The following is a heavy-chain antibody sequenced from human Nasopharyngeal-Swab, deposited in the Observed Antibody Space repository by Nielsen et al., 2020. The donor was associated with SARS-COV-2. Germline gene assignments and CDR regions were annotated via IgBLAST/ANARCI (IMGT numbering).Heavy chain of an antibody. Sequence: ASVKVSCKTSGTYVISWVRQAPGQGLEWVGRISPYNSKANYAQNIQGRVTMTTDTSTSTAYMELSSLRSDDTAVYYCASQDGGSYWVGDAFDIWGQGTMVTVSS. V-gene: IGHV1-18*01. D-gene: IGHD1-26*01. J-gene: IGHJ3*02. CDR3: ASQDGGSYWVGDAFDI. CDR1: GTYV. CDR2: ISPYNSKA.